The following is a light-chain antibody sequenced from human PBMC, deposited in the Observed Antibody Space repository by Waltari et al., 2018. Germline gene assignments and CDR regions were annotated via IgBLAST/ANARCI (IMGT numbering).Light chain of an antibody. Sequence: QSALTQPAPVSGSPGQSITISCTGTSSDVGNYNLVSWYQQHPGKAPKLMIYDVSKRPSGVSYRFSGSKSGNTASLTISGLQAEDEADYYCCSYAGSSTWVFGGGTKLTVL. V-gene: IGLV2-23*02. CDR1: SSDVGNYNL. CDR2: DVS. CDR3: CSYAGSSTWV. J-gene: IGLJ3*02.